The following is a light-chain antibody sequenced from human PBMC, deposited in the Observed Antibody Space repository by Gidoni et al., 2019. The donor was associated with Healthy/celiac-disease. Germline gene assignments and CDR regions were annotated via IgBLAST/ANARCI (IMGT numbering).Light chain of an antibody. J-gene: IGKJ3*01. CDR1: QSVLYSSNNKNY. CDR3: QQYYSTPPLFT. V-gene: IGKV4-1*01. Sequence: DIVMTQSPDSLAVSLGERATINCKSGQSVLYSSNNKNYLAWYQQKPGQPPKLLIYWASTPESGVPDRFSGSGSGTDFTLTISSLQAEDVAVYYCQQYYSTPPLFTFGPGTKVDIK. CDR2: WAS.